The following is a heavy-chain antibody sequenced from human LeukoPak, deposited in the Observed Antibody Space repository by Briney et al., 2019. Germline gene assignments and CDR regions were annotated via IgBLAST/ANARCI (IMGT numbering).Heavy chain of an antibody. D-gene: IGHD4-17*01. CDR2: ISGSGGST. J-gene: IGHJ4*02. V-gene: IGHV3-23*01. CDR3: AKEPNYGDYSDY. CDR1: GFTFSSYT. Sequence: GGSLRLSCAASGFTFSSYTMSWVRQAPGKGLEWASAISGSGGSTYYADSVKGRFTISRDNSKNTLYLQMNSLRAEDTAVCYCAKEPNYGDYSDYWGQGTLVTVSS.